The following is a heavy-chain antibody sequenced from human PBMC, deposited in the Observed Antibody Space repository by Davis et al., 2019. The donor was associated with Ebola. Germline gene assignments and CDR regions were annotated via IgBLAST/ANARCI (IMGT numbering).Heavy chain of an antibody. J-gene: IGHJ4*02. V-gene: IGHV3-7*01. Sequence: GGSLRLSCAASGLTFSSYWMSWVRQAPGKGLEWVANIKQDGSEKYYVDSVKGRFTISRDNAKNSLYLQMNSLSAEDTAVYYCARDWYYDFWSGYSEPFDYWGQGTLVTVSS. D-gene: IGHD3-3*01. CDR2: IKQDGSEK. CDR1: GLTFSSYW. CDR3: ARDWYYDFWSGYSEPFDY.